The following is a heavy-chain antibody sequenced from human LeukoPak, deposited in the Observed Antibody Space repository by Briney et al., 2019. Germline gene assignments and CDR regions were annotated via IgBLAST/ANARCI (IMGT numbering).Heavy chain of an antibody. J-gene: IGHJ4*02. CDR1: EIIFSDYW. Sequence: TGGSLRLSCAVSEIIFSDYWMSWVRQAPGKGLEWVANIKHDSSEKYYVDSVKGRFTISRDNSKNTLYLEMNSLSPDDTAVYYCARGVEPLAANTLAYWGQGTPVTVST. CDR2: IKHDSSEK. D-gene: IGHD1-14*01. CDR3: ARGVEPLAANTLAY. V-gene: IGHV3-7*03.